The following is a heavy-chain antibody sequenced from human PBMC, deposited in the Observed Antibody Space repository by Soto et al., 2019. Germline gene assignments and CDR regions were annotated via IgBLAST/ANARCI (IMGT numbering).Heavy chain of an antibody. CDR3: ARALSGYDLLYYYYMDV. CDR2: IYYSGST. D-gene: IGHD5-12*01. CDR1: GGSISSYY. J-gene: IGHJ6*03. Sequence: SETLSLTCTVSGGSISSYYWSWIRQPPGKGLEWIGYIYYSGSTNYNPSLKSRVTISVDTSKNQFSLKLSSVTAADTAVYYCARALSGYDLLYYYYMDVWGKGTTVTVSS. V-gene: IGHV4-59*01.